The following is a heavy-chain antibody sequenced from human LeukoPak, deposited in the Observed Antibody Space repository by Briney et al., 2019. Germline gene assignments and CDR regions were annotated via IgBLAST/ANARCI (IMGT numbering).Heavy chain of an antibody. V-gene: IGHV4-4*02. J-gene: IGHJ5*02. Sequence: GSLRLSCAASGFTFDDDCMGWVRQAPGKGLEWIGETYHSGRTNYKPSLKSRVTISVDKSKNQFSLKLSSVTAADTAVYYCARDLAVAGYNWFDPWGQGTLVTVSS. CDR2: TYHSGRT. D-gene: IGHD6-19*01. CDR1: GFTFDDDC. CDR3: ARDLAVAGYNWFDP.